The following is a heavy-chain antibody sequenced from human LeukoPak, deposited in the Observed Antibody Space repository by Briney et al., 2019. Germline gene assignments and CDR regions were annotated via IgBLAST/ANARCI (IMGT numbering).Heavy chain of an antibody. J-gene: IGHJ4*02. CDR2: IRYDGSNK. D-gene: IGHD5-18*01. Sequence: GGSLRLSCAASGFTFSSYGMHWVRQAPGKGLEWVAFIRYDGSNKYYADSVKGRFTISRDNSKNTLYLQMNSLRAEDTAVYYCAKSHVDTAMVPADYFDYWGQGTLVTVSS. CDR3: AKSHVDTAMVPADYFDY. V-gene: IGHV3-30*02. CDR1: GFTFSSYG.